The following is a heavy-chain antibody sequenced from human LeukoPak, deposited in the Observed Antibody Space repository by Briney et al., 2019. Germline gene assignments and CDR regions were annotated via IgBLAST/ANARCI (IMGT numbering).Heavy chain of an antibody. CDR1: GGSISSGDYY. CDR3: ARVNYDSRDFDY. D-gene: IGHD3-22*01. CDR2: IYYSGST. V-gene: IGHV4-30-4*01. J-gene: IGHJ4*02. Sequence: SQTLSLTCTVSGGSISSGDYYWSWIRQPPGKGLEWIGYIYYSGSTYYNSSLKSRVTISVDTSKNQFSLKLSSVTAADTAVYYCARVNYDSRDFDYWGQGTLVTVSS.